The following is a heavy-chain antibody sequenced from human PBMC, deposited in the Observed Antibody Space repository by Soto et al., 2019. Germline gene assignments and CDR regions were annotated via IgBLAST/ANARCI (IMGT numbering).Heavy chain of an antibody. D-gene: IGHD2-15*01. CDR2: ISNSGVST. CDR3: AKGAAASDI. V-gene: IGHV3-23*01. Sequence: EVQLLESRGGLVQPGGSLRLSCAASGFTFSSYAMSWARQAPGKGLECVSFISNSGVSTNYADSVKGRFTISRDNSQNTLYLQMNSLRAEDTAVYYCAKGAAASDIWGQGTMVTVSS. CDR1: GFTFSSYA. J-gene: IGHJ3*02.